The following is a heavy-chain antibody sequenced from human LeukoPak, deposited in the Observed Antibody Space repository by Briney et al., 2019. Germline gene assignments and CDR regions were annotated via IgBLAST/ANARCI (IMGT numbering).Heavy chain of an antibody. CDR2: IYYSGSI. V-gene: IGHV4-59*12. J-gene: IGHJ4*02. CDR1: GDSISSYY. CDR3: ARGGTVWNFDY. D-gene: IGHD1-1*01. Sequence: PSETLSLTCTVSGDSISSYYWSWIRQPPGKGLEWIGYIYYSGSINYNPSLKSRVTISVDTSKNQFSLKVNSVTAADTAVYYCARGGTVWNFDYWGQGTLVTVSS.